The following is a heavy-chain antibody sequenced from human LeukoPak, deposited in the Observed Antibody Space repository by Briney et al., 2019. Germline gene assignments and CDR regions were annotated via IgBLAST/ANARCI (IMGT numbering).Heavy chain of an antibody. CDR1: GFTFSSYA. D-gene: IGHD1-26*01. J-gene: IGHJ1*01. Sequence: PGGSLRLSCAASGFTFSSYAMSWVRQAPGKGLEWVSGISGSGGSTYYADSVKGRFTISRDNSEDTLYLQMSSLRAEDTAVYYCAKDLYSGSHAECFQHWGQGTLVTVSS. CDR3: AKDLYSGSHAECFQH. CDR2: ISGSGGST. V-gene: IGHV3-23*01.